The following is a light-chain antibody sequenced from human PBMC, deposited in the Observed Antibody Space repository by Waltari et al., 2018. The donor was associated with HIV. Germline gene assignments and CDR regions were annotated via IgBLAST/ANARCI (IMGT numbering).Light chain of an antibody. CDR1: SSNIGSNY. J-gene: IGLJ3*02. V-gene: IGLV1-47*01. CDR2: RNN. Sequence: QSVLTQPPSASGTPGQRVTISCSGSSSNIGSNYVYWYQQLPGTAPKLLIYRNNQRPSGVPDRLSGSKSGTSASLAISGLRSEYEADYYCAAWDDSLSGLVFGGGTNLTVL. CDR3: AAWDDSLSGLV.